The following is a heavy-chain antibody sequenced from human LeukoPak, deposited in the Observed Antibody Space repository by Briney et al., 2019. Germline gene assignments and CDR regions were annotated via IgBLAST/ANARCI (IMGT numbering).Heavy chain of an antibody. V-gene: IGHV3-21*01. D-gene: IGHD3-16*02. Sequence: PGGSLRLSCAASGFTFSTNSMNWVRQAPGKGLEWVASISSSSSYIYYADSVKGRFTISRDNAKNSLCLQMNSLRAEDTAVYYCARDPHDHAWGSYRFGYGGQGTLVTVSS. CDR1: GFTFSTNS. J-gene: IGHJ4*02. CDR2: ISSSSSYI. CDR3: ARDPHDHAWGSYRFGY.